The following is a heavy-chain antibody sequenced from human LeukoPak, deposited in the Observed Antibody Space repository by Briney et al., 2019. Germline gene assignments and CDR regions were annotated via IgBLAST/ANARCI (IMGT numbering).Heavy chain of an antibody. CDR3: GKGRAVVGAAGPDH. D-gene: IGHD2-15*01. V-gene: IGHV3-21*04. Sequence: GGSLRLSCAASGFTFSSYSMNWVRQAPGKGLEWVSSISSSSSYIYYADSVKGRFTISRDNAKNSLYLQMNSLRAEDTATYYCGKGRAVVGAAGPDHWGQGTLVTVSS. CDR2: ISSSSSYI. CDR1: GFTFSSYS. J-gene: IGHJ4*02.